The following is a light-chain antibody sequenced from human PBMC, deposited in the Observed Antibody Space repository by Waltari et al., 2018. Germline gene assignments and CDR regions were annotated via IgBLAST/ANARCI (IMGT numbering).Light chain of an antibody. CDR1: QHFLYSSNNKNY. V-gene: IGKV4-1*01. J-gene: IGKJ1*01. CDR2: WAS. Sequence: DIVMTQSPDSQAVSLGERAPINCKSSQHFLYSSNNKNYLAWYQQKPGQPPKLLIYWASIRESGVPDRFSGSGSGTDFTLTISSLQAEDVAVYYCQQYYSTPQTFGQGTKVEIK. CDR3: QQYYSTPQT.